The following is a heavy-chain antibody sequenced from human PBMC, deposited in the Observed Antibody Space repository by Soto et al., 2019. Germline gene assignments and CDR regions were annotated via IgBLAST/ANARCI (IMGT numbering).Heavy chain of an antibody. V-gene: IGHV1-69*13. CDR2: IIPIFGTA. CDR1: GGTFSSYA. D-gene: IGHD6-19*01. Sequence: GASVEVSCKASGGTFSSYAIIWVRQAPGQGLEWMGGIIPIFGTANYAQKFQGRVTITADESTSTAYMELSSLRSEDTAVYYCARDRYSSGWMVFDYWGQGTLVTVS. J-gene: IGHJ4*02. CDR3: ARDRYSSGWMVFDY.